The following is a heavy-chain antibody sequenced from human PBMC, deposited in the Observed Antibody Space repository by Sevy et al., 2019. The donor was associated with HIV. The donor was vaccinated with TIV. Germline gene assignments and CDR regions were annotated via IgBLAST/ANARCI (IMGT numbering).Heavy chain of an antibody. J-gene: IGHJ4*02. CDR2: ISAYNGNT. V-gene: IGHV1-18*01. D-gene: IGHD2-15*01. Sequence: ASVKVSCKASGYTFTSYGISWVRQAPGQGLEWMGWISAYNGNTNYAQTLQGRVTMTTDTSTSTAYMELRSLRSDDTAVYYCARDLRYCSGGSCYSSVNLSYWGQGTLVTVSS. CDR3: ARDLRYCSGGSCYSSVNLSY. CDR1: GYTFTSYG.